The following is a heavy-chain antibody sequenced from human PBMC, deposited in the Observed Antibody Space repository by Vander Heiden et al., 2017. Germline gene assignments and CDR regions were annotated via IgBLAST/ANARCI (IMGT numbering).Heavy chain of an antibody. D-gene: IGHD2-21*02. CDR3: VGSDVVVTAYPAI. J-gene: IGHJ3*02. CDR1: RYSFTSYW. Sequence: EVQLVQSGAEVKKAGESRKISGKGSRYSFTSYWIGWVRQMPGKGLEWMGIIYPVDSDTRYSPSFHGQVTISADKSISTAYLQWSSLKASDTAMYYCVGSDVVVTAYPAIWGQGTMVTVSS. CDR2: IYPVDSDT. V-gene: IGHV5-51*01.